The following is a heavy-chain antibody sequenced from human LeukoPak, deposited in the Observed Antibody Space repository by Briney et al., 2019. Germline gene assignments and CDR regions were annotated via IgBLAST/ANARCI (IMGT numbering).Heavy chain of an antibody. D-gene: IGHD5-24*01. J-gene: IGHJ4*02. V-gene: IGHV3-23*02. CDR1: RFTFLSIG. CDR2: FSGSGDDT. Sequence: GGCLSLTCSAARFTFLSIGTGCVRPAPGKGWEWGSAFSGSGDDTYYVECVKGRFTISRDNSNNTLYQQMNSLRAEDTAVYYCTVQRGGDGYNTFDYWGEGTLVTVSS. CDR3: TVQRGGDGYNTFDY.